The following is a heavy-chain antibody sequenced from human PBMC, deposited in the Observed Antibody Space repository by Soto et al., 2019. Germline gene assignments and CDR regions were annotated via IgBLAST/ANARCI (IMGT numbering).Heavy chain of an antibody. D-gene: IGHD1-26*01. CDR1: GYTFTNY. Sequence: ASVKVSCKASGYTFTNYIAWVRQAPGPGLEFMGGISPNNGDTNNAQKFKDRLTMTTDTSTSTAYMELRSLNFDDTAVYYCARAILGSNSSRGWFVPWGQGTLVTVSS. J-gene: IGHJ5*02. V-gene: IGHV1-18*04. CDR2: ISPNNGDT. CDR3: ARAILGSNSSRGWFVP.